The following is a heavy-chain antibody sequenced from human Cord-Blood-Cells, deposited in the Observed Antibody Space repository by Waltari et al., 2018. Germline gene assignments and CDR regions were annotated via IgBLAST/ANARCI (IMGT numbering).Heavy chain of an antibody. CDR1: GFHFTGPV. CDR2: IRSKANSYAT. J-gene: IGHJ4*02. CDR3: TRHTVAGDY. Sequence: EVQMVESGGGLVQTGGSLTLPCAAPGFHFTGPVLHVLRQASGKGLEWVGRIRSKANSYATAYAASVKGRFTISRDDSKNTAYLQMNSLKTEDTAVYYCTRHTVAGDYWGQGTLVTVSS. V-gene: IGHV3-73*02. D-gene: IGHD6-19*01.